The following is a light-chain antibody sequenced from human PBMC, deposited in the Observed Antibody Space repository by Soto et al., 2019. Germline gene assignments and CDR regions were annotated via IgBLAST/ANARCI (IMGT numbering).Light chain of an antibody. Sequence: EIVMTQSPASLSVSPGERATLSCRASQNVNSNLAWYKQKSRQAPRLLINGASTRATGSPARVRASGSGPEFPLSSRSPQSEDFGAYYCYHHNNSPRTFHQGTKV. J-gene: IGKJ1*01. V-gene: IGKV3-15*01. CDR1: QNVNSN. CDR2: GAS. CDR3: YHHNNSPRT.